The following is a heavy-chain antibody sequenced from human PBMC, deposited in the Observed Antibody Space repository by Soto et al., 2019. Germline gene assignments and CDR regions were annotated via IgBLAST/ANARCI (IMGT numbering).Heavy chain of an antibody. CDR1: GFTFSSYS. V-gene: IGHV3-21*01. J-gene: IGHJ6*02. CDR3: ARGREYQLLSDGMGV. D-gene: IGHD2-2*01. Sequence: VGSLRLSCAASGFTFSSYSMNWVRQAPGKGLEWVSPISSSSSYIYYADSVKGRFTISRDNAKNSLYLQMNSLRAEDTAVYYCARGREYQLLSDGMGVWGQGTTVTVSS. CDR2: ISSSSSYI.